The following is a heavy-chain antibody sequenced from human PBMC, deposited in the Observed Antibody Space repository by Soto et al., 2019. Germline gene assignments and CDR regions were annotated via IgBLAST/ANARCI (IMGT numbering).Heavy chain of an antibody. CDR1: GFTFSNSA. Sequence: QVQLVESGGGVVQPGRSLRLSCAASGFTFSNSAMHWARQAPGKGLEWVAVISYDGNNKHYADSVKGRFTISRDNSMNTLYLQMNSLRPEDTAVYYCARDRVVAGIGEIDYWGQGTLVTVSS. J-gene: IGHJ4*02. CDR3: ARDRVVAGIGEIDY. CDR2: ISYDGNNK. V-gene: IGHV3-30-3*01. D-gene: IGHD6-19*01.